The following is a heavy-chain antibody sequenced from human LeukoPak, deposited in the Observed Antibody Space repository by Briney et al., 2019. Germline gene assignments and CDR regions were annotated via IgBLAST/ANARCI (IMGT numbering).Heavy chain of an antibody. D-gene: IGHD6-13*01. V-gene: IGHV4-34*01. CDR1: GGSISSYY. Sequence: SETLSLTCTVSGGSISSYYWSWIRQPPGKGLEWIGEINHSGSTNYNPSLKSRVTISVDTSKNQFSLKLSSVTAADTAVYYCARRGIGIAAAVDYWGQGTLVTVSS. J-gene: IGHJ4*02. CDR2: INHSGST. CDR3: ARRGIGIAAAVDY.